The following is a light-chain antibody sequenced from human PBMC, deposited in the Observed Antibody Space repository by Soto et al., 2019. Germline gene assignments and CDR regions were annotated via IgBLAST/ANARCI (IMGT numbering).Light chain of an antibody. CDR2: GAS. V-gene: IGKV3-15*01. J-gene: IGKJ5*01. Sequence: ETVLTQSPGTLSLSPGERAAVSCRASQSVSSGYLVWYQKKPGQAPRLLIYGASTRATGIPARFSGGGSGTELALTISSLQSEDFAVYYCQQYNNWPSITFGQGTRLYIK. CDR3: QQYNNWPSIT. CDR1: QSVSSGY.